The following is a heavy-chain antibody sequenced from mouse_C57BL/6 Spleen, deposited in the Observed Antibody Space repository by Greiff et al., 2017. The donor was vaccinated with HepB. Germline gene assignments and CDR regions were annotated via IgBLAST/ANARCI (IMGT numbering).Heavy chain of an antibody. CDR1: GFNIKNTY. J-gene: IGHJ4*01. V-gene: IGHV14-3*01. Sequence: VQLQQSVAELVRPGASVKLSCTASGFNIKNTYMHWVKQRPEQGLEWIGRIDPANGNTKYAPKFPGKATITADTSSNTAYLQLSSLTSEDTAIYYGAREGVYYGNYVYYAMDYWGQGTSVTVSS. D-gene: IGHD2-1*01. CDR2: IDPANGNT. CDR3: AREGVYYGNYVYYAMDY.